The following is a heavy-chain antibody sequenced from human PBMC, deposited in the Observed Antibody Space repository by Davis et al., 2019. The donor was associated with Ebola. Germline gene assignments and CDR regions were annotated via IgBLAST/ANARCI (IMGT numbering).Heavy chain of an antibody. CDR2: ISSGSSSI. D-gene: IGHD6-6*01. Sequence: PGGSLRLSCAASGFTFSSYTMNWVRQAPGKGLEWVSSISSGSSSIYYADSVKGRFTISRDNAKSSLYLQMNSLRAEDTAVYYCARSKGSSFASYYMDVWGKGTTVTVSS. J-gene: IGHJ6*03. V-gene: IGHV3-21*01. CDR3: ARSKGSSFASYYMDV. CDR1: GFTFSSYT.